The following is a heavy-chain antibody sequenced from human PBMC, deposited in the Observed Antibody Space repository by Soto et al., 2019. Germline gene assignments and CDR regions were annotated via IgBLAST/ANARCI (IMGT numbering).Heavy chain of an antibody. CDR3: ARDLEMATIGYFDY. J-gene: IGHJ4*02. Sequence: SETLSLTCTVSGGSISSYYWSWIRQPPGKGLEWIGYIYYSGSTNYNPSLKSRVAISVDTSKNQFSLKLSSVTAADTAVYYCARDLEMATIGYFDYWGQGTLVTVSS. CDR2: IYYSGST. V-gene: IGHV4-59*01. D-gene: IGHD5-12*01. CDR1: GGSISSYY.